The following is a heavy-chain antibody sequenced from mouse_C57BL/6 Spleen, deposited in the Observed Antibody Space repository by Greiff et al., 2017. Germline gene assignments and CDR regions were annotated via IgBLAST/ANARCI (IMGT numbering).Heavy chain of an antibody. D-gene: IGHD1-1*01. CDR1: GFNFKNTY. Sequence: VQLQQSVAELVRPGASVKLSCTASGFNFKNTYMHWVKQRPEQGLEWIGRIDPANGNTNNAPKFQGKATITADTSSNTAYMQLSSLTSEDAAIYYCARITARYFDYWGQGTTLTVSS. CDR2: IDPANGNT. V-gene: IGHV14-3*01. J-gene: IGHJ2*01. CDR3: ARITARYFDY.